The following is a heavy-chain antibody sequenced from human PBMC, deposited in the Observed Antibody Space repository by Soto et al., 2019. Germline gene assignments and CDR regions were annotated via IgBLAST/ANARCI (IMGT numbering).Heavy chain of an antibody. CDR1: GFTFSTYD. D-gene: IGHD3-22*01. Sequence: GGSLRLSCAASGFTFSTYDMHWVRQAPGKGLEWVAAMSYDGSKRYYADSVKGRFIIARDNPKNTLYLQMNSLRAEDTAVYYCAKDWAGYDRSGSHNHYFDYWGQGTLVTVSS. CDR2: MSYDGSKR. J-gene: IGHJ4*02. CDR3: AKDWAGYDRSGSHNHYFDY. V-gene: IGHV3-30*18.